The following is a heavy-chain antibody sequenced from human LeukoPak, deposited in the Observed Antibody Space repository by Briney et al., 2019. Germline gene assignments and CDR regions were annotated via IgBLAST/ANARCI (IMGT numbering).Heavy chain of an antibody. Sequence: PSQTLSLTCTVSGGSISSGDYYWSWLRQPPGKGLEWIGYIYYSGSTYYNPSLKSRVTIPVDTSKNQFSLKLSSVTAADTAVYYCARGLNYYDSSGYYYWGQGTLVTVSS. CDR3: ARGLNYYDSSGYYY. D-gene: IGHD3-22*01. CDR1: GGSISSGDYY. J-gene: IGHJ4*02. V-gene: IGHV4-30-4*01. CDR2: IYYSGST.